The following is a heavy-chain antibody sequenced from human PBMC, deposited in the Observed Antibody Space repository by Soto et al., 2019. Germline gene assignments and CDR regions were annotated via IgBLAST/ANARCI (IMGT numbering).Heavy chain of an antibody. CDR2: INAGNGNT. CDR1: GYTFTSYA. Sequence: QVQLVQSGAEVKKPGASVKVSCKASGYTFTSYAMHWVRQAPGQRLEWMGWINAGNGNTKYSQKCQGRVTITRDTSASTAYMELSSLRSEDTAVYYCARLYYYDSSGYLDYWGQGTLVTVSS. CDR3: ARLYYYDSSGYLDY. J-gene: IGHJ4*02. V-gene: IGHV1-3*01. D-gene: IGHD3-22*01.